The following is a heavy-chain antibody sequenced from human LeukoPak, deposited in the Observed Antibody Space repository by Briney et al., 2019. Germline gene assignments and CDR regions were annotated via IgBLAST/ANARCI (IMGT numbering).Heavy chain of an antibody. D-gene: IGHD3-16*01. Sequence: ASVKVSCKAFGYTFTNNWMHWVRQAPGQGPEWMGLISPTGGSTAYAQKFQGRVTLTRDMSTSTDYLELSSLRSEDTAVYYCARETSQKGAHYMDVWGKGTTITISS. CDR3: ARETSQKGAHYMDV. J-gene: IGHJ6*03. V-gene: IGHV1-46*01. CDR1: GYTFTNNW. CDR2: ISPTGGST.